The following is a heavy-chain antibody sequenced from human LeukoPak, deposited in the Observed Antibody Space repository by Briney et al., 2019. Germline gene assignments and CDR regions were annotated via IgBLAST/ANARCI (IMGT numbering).Heavy chain of an antibody. J-gene: IGHJ6*02. CDR2: IYYPGTT. Sequence: SETLSLTCKVSGGSIGGSGFYWGWFRQPPGKGLEWIGSIYYPGTTHYNPSLESRVTISVDTSKWQVFLTLRSVTATDTAVYYCGRRVSSGWDYFNGLDVWGQGTAVTVSS. D-gene: IGHD6-19*01. V-gene: IGHV4-39*01. CDR1: GGSIGGSGFY. CDR3: GRRVSSGWDYFNGLDV.